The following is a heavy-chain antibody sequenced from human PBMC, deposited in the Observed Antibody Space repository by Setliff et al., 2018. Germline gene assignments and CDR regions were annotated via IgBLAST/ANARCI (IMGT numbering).Heavy chain of an antibody. CDR2: IIPILGIT. D-gene: IGHD6-25*01. Sequence: GASVKVSCKASGGAFSTYSLSWVRQAPGQGFEWVGRIIPILGITNYAQRFQGRVTITADDSTSTIYMEMSSLTSDDTAVYYCARAGLAAAGRKGVFDHWGQGTLVTVSS. CDR3: ARAGLAAAGRKGVFDH. V-gene: IGHV1-69*13. CDR1: GGAFSTYS. J-gene: IGHJ4*02.